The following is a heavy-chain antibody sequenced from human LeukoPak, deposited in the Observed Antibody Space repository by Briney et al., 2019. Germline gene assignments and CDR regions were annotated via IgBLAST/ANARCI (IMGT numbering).Heavy chain of an antibody. CDR1: GGSISSYH. V-gene: IGHV4-59*08. J-gene: IGHJ6*02. CDR2: IYYSGTT. Sequence: SETLSLTCTVSGGSISSYHWSWIRQPPGKGLEWIGYIYYSGTTNYNPSLKSRATISLDTSKNQFSLKLSSVTAADTAVYYCARHGAGGYHFYYYGMDVWGQGTTVTVSS. D-gene: IGHD6-25*01. CDR3: ARHGAGGYHFYYYGMDV.